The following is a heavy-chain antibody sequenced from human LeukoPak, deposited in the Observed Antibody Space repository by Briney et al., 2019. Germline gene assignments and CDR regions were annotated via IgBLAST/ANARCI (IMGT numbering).Heavy chain of an antibody. CDR1: GVSISNYY. CDR2: VSITGNT. J-gene: IGHJ3*02. Sequence: SETLSLTCTVSGVSISNYYWSWIRQPAGKGLEWIGRVSITGNTNSSPSLKSRVTMSIDASKNQFSLRLSSMTAADTAVYYCARHRAEIATIADDTFDMWGQGTMVTVSS. V-gene: IGHV4-4*07. CDR3: ARHRAEIATIADDTFDM. D-gene: IGHD5-24*01.